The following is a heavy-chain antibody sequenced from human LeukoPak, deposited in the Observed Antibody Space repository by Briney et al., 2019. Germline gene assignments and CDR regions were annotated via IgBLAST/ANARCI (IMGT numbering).Heavy chain of an antibody. CDR1: GFTFSLYW. CDR2: IRQDGSEK. J-gene: IGHJ4*02. D-gene: IGHD3-9*01. V-gene: IGHV3-7*03. Sequence: GGSLRLSCAASGFTFSLYWMNWVRRAPGKGLEWVANIRQDGSEKNYVDSVKGRFTISRDNAKNSLYLQMNNLRVEDTAMYYCAGGTGFIIKDWGQGTLVTVSS. CDR3: AGGTGFIIKD.